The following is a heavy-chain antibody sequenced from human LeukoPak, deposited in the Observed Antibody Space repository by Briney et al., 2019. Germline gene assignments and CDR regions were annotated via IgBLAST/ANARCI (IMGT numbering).Heavy chain of an antibody. V-gene: IGHV4-34*01. J-gene: IGHJ4*02. CDR3: ARGRNYDFWSGYPSPPNFDY. D-gene: IGHD3-3*01. Sequence: SETLSLTCAVYGGSFSGYYWSWIRQPPGKGLEWIGEINHSGSTNYNPSLKSRVTISVDTSKNQFSLKLSSVTAADTAVYYCARGRNYDFWSGYPSPPNFDYWGQGTLVTVSS. CDR2: INHSGST. CDR1: GGSFSGYY.